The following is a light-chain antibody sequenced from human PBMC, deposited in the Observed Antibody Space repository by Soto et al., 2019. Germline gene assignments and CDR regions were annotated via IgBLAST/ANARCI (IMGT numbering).Light chain of an antibody. CDR3: ASYTTSSTFV. CDR2: HVS. J-gene: IGLJ1*01. Sequence: LALPASVSGSSGQSITISCTGTSSNVGHYNYVSWYQQNQGKAPKLIIYHVSSRPSGVSNRFSASKSGNTASLTISGLQAEDEADYYCASYTTSSTFVFGTGTKVTVL. CDR1: SSNVGHYNY. V-gene: IGLV2-14*01.